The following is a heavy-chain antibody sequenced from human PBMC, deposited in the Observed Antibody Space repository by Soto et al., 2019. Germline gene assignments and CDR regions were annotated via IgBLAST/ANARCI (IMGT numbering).Heavy chain of an antibody. Sequence: SETLSLTCTVSGGSISSYYWSWIRQPPGKGLEWIGYIHYSGSTTYNPSLKSRVTISVDTSKNQFSLKLSPVAAADTAVYYCARRRYFDWAFHYWGPGTLVTVSS. CDR3: ARRRYFDWAFHY. V-gene: IGHV4-59*01. D-gene: IGHD3-9*01. CDR2: IHYSGST. J-gene: IGHJ4*02. CDR1: GGSISSYY.